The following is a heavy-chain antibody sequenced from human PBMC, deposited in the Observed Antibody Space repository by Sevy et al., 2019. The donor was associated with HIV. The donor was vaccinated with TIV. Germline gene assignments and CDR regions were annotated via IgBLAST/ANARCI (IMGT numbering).Heavy chain of an antibody. Sequence: SETLSLTCTVSDGSISSSSYYWGWIRQPPGKGLEWIGSIYYSGSTYYNPSLKSRVTISVDTSKNQFSLKLSSVTAADTAVYYCASRRSITMTLDYWGQGTLVTVSS. CDR2: IYYSGST. D-gene: IGHD3-22*01. CDR3: ASRRSITMTLDY. CDR1: DGSISSSSYY. J-gene: IGHJ4*02. V-gene: IGHV4-39*01.